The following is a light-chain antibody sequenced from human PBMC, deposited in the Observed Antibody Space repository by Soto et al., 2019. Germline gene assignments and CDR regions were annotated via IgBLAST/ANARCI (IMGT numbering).Light chain of an antibody. CDR2: EVS. J-gene: IGLJ1*01. CDR3: NSYGGSNNFV. CDR1: SSDVGGYNY. V-gene: IGLV2-8*01. Sequence: QFVLTQPPSASGSPGQSVTISCTGTSSDVGGYNYVSWYQQHPGKAPKLMIYEVSKRPSGVPDRFSGSKSGNTASLTVSGLQAQDEADYYCNSYGGSNNFVLGNGTKLTVL.